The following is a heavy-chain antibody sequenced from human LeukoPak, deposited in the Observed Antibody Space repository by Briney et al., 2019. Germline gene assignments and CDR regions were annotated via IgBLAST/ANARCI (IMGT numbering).Heavy chain of an antibody. D-gene: IGHD2-8*01. J-gene: IGHJ4*02. Sequence: SVKVSCKASGGTFSSYAISWVRQAPGQGLEWMGRIIPILGIAIYAQKFQGRVTMTEDTSTDTAYMELSSLRSEDTAVYYCATGLGYCTNSVCAFDYWGQGTLVTVSS. CDR1: GGTFSSYA. CDR2: IIPILGIA. CDR3: ATGLGYCTNSVCAFDY. V-gene: IGHV1-69*04.